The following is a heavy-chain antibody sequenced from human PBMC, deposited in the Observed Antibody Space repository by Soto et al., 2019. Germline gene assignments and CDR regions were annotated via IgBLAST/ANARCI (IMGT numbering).Heavy chain of an antibody. D-gene: IGHD3-22*01. CDR2: IIPVLDSAA. V-gene: IGHV1-69*11. CDR3: AEGYHDSLGAFDI. CDR1: GGTFSSYA. J-gene: IGHJ3*02. Sequence: QVQLVQSGAEVKKPGSSVKVSCKASGGTFSSYAINWVRQAPGQGLEWMGGIIPVLDSAANYAQNFQGRVTINADESTNTTYLELRSLRSEDTAVYYCAEGYHDSLGAFDIWGQGTMVTVSS.